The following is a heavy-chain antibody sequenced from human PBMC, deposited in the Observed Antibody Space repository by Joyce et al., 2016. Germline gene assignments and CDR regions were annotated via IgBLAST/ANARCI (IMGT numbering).Heavy chain of an antibody. CDR2: TYRGAST. J-gene: IGHJ6*02. CDR3: ARRPGNSRFGLDV. V-gene: IGHV3-53*01. CDR1: YFSITYYY. Sequence: DEQLMESGGRLIQPGGSLKLSCEASYFSITYYYMNWVRQAPGKGLEWVAVTYRGASTYYAHSVQGRFFISQDNAKNTVLLEMHNLRVDDTAVYYCARRPGNSRFGLDVWGRGTTVTVSS. D-gene: IGHD4-23*01.